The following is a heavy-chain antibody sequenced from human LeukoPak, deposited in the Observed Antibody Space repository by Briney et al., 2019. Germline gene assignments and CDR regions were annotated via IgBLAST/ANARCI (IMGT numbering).Heavy chain of an antibody. J-gene: IGHJ5*02. CDR1: GESFSGYY. V-gene: IGHV4-34*01. Sequence: LETLSLTCAVYGESFSGYYWSWIRQPPGKGLEWIGEINHSGSTNYNPSLKSRVTISVDTSKNQFSLKLSSVTAADTAVYYCARLQGNWFDPWGQGTLVTVSS. CDR2: INHSGST. CDR3: ARLQGNWFDP.